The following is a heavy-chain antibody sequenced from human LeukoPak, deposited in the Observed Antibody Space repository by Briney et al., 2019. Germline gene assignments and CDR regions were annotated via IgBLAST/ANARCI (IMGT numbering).Heavy chain of an antibody. CDR1: GFTVSSNY. J-gene: IGHJ3*02. Sequence: GGSLRLSCAASGFTVSSNYMSWVRQAPGKGLEWVSVIYSGGSTYYADSVKGRFTISRDNSKNTLYLQMNSLRAEDTAVYYRARGGHTEADAFDIWGQGTMVTVSS. CDR2: IYSGGST. CDR3: ARGGHTEADAFDI. V-gene: IGHV3-66*01. D-gene: IGHD2-2*02.